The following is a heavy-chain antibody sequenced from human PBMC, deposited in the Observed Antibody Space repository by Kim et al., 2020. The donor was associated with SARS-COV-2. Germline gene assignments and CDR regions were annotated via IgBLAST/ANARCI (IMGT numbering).Heavy chain of an antibody. CDR2: IYYSGST. D-gene: IGHD2-15*01. J-gene: IGHJ4*02. CDR1: GGSISSSSYY. CDR3: ARLPREVVVAATDYAY. Sequence: SETLSLTCTVSGGSISSSSYYWGWIRQPPGKGLEWIGSIYYSGSTYYNPSLKSRVTISVDTSKNQFSLKLSSVTAADTAVYYCARLPREVVVAATDYAYWGQGTLVTVSS. V-gene: IGHV4-39*01.